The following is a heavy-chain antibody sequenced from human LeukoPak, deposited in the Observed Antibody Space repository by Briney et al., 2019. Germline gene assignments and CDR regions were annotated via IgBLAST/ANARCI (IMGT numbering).Heavy chain of an antibody. CDR2: ISGSGGST. V-gene: IGHV3-23*01. D-gene: IGHD4-17*01. Sequence: GGSLRLSCAASGFTFSSYAMSWVRQAPGKGLEWVSAISGSGGSTYYADSVKGRFTISRDNSKNTLYLQMNSLRAEDTAVYYCAKDGTYSGDYVLGYFDYWGQGTLVTVSS. J-gene: IGHJ4*02. CDR3: AKDGTYSGDYVLGYFDY. CDR1: GFTFSSYA.